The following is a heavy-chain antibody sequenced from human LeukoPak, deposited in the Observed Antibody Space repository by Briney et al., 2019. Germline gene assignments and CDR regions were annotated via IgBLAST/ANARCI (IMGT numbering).Heavy chain of an antibody. Sequence: GGSLRLSCAASGFTFSSYWMSWVRQAPGKGLEWVANIKQDGSEKYYVDSVKGRFTISRDNAKNSLYLQMNSLRSDDTAVYYCARVEAATLILLGYWGQGTLVTVSS. CDR1: GFTFSSYW. CDR2: IKQDGSEK. V-gene: IGHV3-7*03. CDR3: ARVEAATLILLGY. D-gene: IGHD2-15*01. J-gene: IGHJ4*02.